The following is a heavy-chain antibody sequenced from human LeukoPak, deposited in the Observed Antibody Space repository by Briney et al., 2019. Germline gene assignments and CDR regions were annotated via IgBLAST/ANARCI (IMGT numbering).Heavy chain of an antibody. J-gene: IGHJ4*02. D-gene: IGHD6-13*01. Sequence: GGSLRLSCAASGFIFSSYSMAWVRQAPGKGLEWGSCISSSGNYIYYADSVKGRFTISRDNAKNSLCLQMNSLRAEDTAMYYCVRGEGIFDCWGQGTLVTVSS. CDR3: VRGEGIFDC. CDR1: GFIFSSYS. V-gene: IGHV3-21*01. CDR2: ISSSGNYI.